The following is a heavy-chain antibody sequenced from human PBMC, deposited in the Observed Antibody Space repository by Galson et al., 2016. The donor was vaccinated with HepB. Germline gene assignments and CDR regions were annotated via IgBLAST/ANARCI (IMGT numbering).Heavy chain of an antibody. D-gene: IGHD3-9*01. V-gene: IGHV3-7*03. J-gene: IGHJ3*02. Sequence: SLRLSCAASRFTFSNYWMSRVRQAPGKGLEWVANIKKDGSEKYYADSVKGRFTISRDNAKNSLYLQMNSLRAEDTAVYYCAREWLRGYFDWFRKGAFDIWGQGTMVTVSS. CDR2: IKKDGSEK. CDR3: AREWLRGYFDWFRKGAFDI. CDR1: RFTFSNYW.